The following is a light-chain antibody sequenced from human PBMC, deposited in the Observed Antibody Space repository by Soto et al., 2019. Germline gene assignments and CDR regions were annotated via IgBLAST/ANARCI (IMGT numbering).Light chain of an antibody. V-gene: IGLV2-14*03. J-gene: IGLJ1*01. Sequence: QSVLTQPASVSGSPGQSITISCTGTSSDVGGYNYVSWYQHHPGKAPKLMIFDVSNRPSGVSNRFSGSKSGNTASLTISGLQSEDDADYYCSSYTASSTYVFGTGKKLTVL. CDR1: SSDVGGYNY. CDR2: DVS. CDR3: SSYTASSTYV.